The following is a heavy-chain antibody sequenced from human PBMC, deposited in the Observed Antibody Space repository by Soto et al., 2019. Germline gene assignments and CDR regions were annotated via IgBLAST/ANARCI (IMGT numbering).Heavy chain of an antibody. CDR1: GYTFTSYA. CDR2: INPSGGST. D-gene: IGHD3-10*01. V-gene: IGHV1-46*01. CDR3: ARGFYGSGSYYPYYFDY. Sequence: ASVKVSCKASGYTFTSYAMHWVRQAPGQRLEWMGWINPSGGSTSYAQKFQGRVTMTRDTSTSTVYMELSSLRSEDTAVYYCARGFYGSGSYYPYYFDYWGQGTLVTVSS. J-gene: IGHJ4*02.